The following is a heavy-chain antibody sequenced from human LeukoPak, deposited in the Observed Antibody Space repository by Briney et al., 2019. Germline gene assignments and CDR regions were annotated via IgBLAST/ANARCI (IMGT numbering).Heavy chain of an antibody. CDR1: GFPFNTYP. Sequence: PGGSLSSSCAASGFPFNTYPIPWFGKPPAEGLEWVAVISYDGSNKYNADSVKGRFTISRDNSKNTLDLQMNSLRFEDTGVYYCAREGDYGGNYFDYWGQGILVTVSS. J-gene: IGHJ4*02. CDR2: ISYDGSNK. CDR3: AREGDYGGNYFDY. D-gene: IGHD4-23*01. V-gene: IGHV3-30-3*01.